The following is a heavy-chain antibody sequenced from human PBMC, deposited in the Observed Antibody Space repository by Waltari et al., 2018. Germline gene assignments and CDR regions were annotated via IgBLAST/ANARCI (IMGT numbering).Heavy chain of an antibody. CDR1: GGSFSSYW. J-gene: IGHJ4*02. V-gene: IGHV4-59*12. Sequence: QVQLQESGPGLVKPSETLSLTCAVSGGSFSSYWWSWFRQPPGKGLEWIGEISGNSGNTTYNPSLKSRVTISKDASKNQFSLKLSSVTAADTAVYYCTRWSLGSWNRIDYWSQGVLVTVSS. CDR3: TRWSLGSWNRIDY. CDR2: ISGNSGNT. D-gene: IGHD6-13*01.